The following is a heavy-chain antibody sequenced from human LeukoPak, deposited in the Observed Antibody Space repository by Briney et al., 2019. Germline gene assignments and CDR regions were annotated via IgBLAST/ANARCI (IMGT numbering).Heavy chain of an antibody. J-gene: IGHJ3*02. D-gene: IGHD5-12*01. CDR1: GFTFSNAW. CDR3: TSPVATPI. CDR2: IKRKTDGGTT. V-gene: IGHV3-15*01. Sequence: PGGSLRLSCAASGFTFSNAWMSWVRQAPGKGLEWVGRIKRKTDGGTTDYAAPVKGRFTISRDDSKNTLYLQMNSLKTEDTAVYYCTSPVATPIWGQGTMVTVSS.